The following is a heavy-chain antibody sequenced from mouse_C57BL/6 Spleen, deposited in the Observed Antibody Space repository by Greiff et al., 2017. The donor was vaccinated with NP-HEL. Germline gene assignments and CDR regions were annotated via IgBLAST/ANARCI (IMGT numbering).Heavy chain of an antibody. CDR2: IYPGDGDT. D-gene: IGHD1-1*01. CDR1: GYAFSSSW. Sequence: QVQLQQSGPELVKPGASVKISCKASGYAFSSSWMNWVKQRPGKGLEWIGRIYPGDGDTNYNGKFKGKATLTADKSSSTAYRQLSSLTSEDSAVYFCANLYGSSPHWYFDVWGTGTTVTVSS. V-gene: IGHV1-82*01. CDR3: ANLYGSSPHWYFDV. J-gene: IGHJ1*03.